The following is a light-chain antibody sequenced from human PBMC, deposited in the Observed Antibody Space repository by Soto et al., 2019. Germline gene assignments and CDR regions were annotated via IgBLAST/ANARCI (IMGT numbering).Light chain of an antibody. CDR2: QAS. CDR3: QQFGDWPS. CDR1: QSVSGW. Sequence: DIQMTQSPSTLSASVGDRVAITCRASQSVSGWLAWYQQKPGKVPKLLIYQASTLEDGVPSRFSGSGSGTEFTLTISSLQPDDSATYYCQQFGDWPSFGLGTKLEI. J-gene: IGKJ1*01. V-gene: IGKV1-5*03.